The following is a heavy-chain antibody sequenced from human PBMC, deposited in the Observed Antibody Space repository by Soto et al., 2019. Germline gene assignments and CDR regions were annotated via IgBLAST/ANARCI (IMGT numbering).Heavy chain of an antibody. CDR1: GGTFSSYA. D-gene: IGHD2-8*01. V-gene: IGHV1-69*13. Sequence: SVKVSCKASGGTFSSYAISWVRQAPGQGLEWMGGIIPIFGTANYAQKFQGRVTITADESTSTAYMELSSLRSEDTAVYYSAIADRRDRETNNWFDPWGQGPLGSV. CDR2: IIPIFGTA. J-gene: IGHJ5*02. CDR3: AIADRRDRETNNWFDP.